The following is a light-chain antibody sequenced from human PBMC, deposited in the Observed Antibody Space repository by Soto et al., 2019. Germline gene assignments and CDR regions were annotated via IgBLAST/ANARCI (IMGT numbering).Light chain of an antibody. CDR3: QQRNYWQVT. J-gene: IGKJ5*01. V-gene: IGKV3-11*01. Sequence: EIVLTQSPVTLSLSPGERATLSCRASQSISGYLAWYQQKPGQAPGLLIYDVSNRATGIPARFSGSGSGTDFTLTISSLEPEDFAIYYCQQRNYWQVTFGQGARLEI. CDR2: DVS. CDR1: QSISGY.